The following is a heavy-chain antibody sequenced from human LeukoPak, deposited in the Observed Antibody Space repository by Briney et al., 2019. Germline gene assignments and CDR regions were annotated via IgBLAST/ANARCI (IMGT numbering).Heavy chain of an antibody. J-gene: IGHJ4*02. CDR3: ARQGRSSGPWGY. CDR1: GASINSHY. V-gene: IGHV4-4*07. CDR2: IYISGST. Sequence: SETLSLTCTVSGASINSHYWSWIRQPAGKGLEWIGRIYISGSTNYNSSLQSRVTMSVDTSKNQFSLKLSSVTAADTAVYYCARQGRSSGPWGYWGQGALVTVSS. D-gene: IGHD3-22*01.